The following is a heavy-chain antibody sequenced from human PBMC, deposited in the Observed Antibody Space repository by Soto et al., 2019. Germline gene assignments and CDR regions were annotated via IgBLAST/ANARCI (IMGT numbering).Heavy chain of an antibody. CDR2: IYYSGST. CDR3: ARALRTAAAPLSNDYHYDCKDV. D-gene: IGHD2-2*01. J-gene: IGHJ6*03. Sequence: SETLSLTCTVSGGSISSSSYYWGWIRQPQGKGLEWIGSIYYSGSTYYNPSLKSRVTISVDTSKNQFSLRLVCVTAADIAVYYCARALRTAAAPLSNDYHYDCKDVWGRGTRDTVS. CDR1: GGSISSSSYY. V-gene: IGHV4-39*01.